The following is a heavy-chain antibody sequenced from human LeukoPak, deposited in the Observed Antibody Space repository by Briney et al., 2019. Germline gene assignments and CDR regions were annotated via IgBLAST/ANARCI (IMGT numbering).Heavy chain of an antibody. J-gene: IGHJ3*02. Sequence: GGSLRLSCAASGFTFSSYAMHWVRQAPGKGLEWVAVIRYDGSNKYYADSVKGRFTISRDNSKNTLYLQMNSLRAEDTAVYYCAGDSSGLGAFDIWGQGTMVTVSS. V-gene: IGHV3-30*04. CDR2: IRYDGSNK. CDR3: AGDSSGLGAFDI. CDR1: GFTFSSYA. D-gene: IGHD3-22*01.